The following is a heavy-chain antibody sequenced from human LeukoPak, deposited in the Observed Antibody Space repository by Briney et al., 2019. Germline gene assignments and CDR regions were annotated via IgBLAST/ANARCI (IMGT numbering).Heavy chain of an antibody. J-gene: IGHJ4*02. D-gene: IGHD3-10*01. CDR1: GFTFDTYA. V-gene: IGHV3-23*01. Sequence: GASLRLSCASSGFTFDTYAISCVRHAPWKGLEWVSSISGGGGTTYYADYVKGRFTISRDNFKNTLFLQMSSLRAEDTDVYFCAKYISGSYYKFDYWGQGTLVTVSS. CDR2: ISGGGGTT. CDR3: AKYISGSYYKFDY.